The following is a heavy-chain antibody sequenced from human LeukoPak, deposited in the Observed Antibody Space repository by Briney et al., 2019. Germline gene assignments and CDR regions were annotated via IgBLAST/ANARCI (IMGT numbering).Heavy chain of an antibody. CDR2: IRYDGSNK. CDR1: GFTFSSYG. J-gene: IGHJ6*03. Sequence: GGSLRLSCAASGFTFSSYGMHWVRQAPGKGLEWVAFIRYDGSNKYYADSVKGRFTISRDNSKNTLYLQMNSLRTEDTAVYYCAKDRCSNGIGCYYYYMDVWGKGTTVTISS. D-gene: IGHD2-8*01. V-gene: IGHV3-30*02. CDR3: AKDRCSNGIGCYYYYMDV.